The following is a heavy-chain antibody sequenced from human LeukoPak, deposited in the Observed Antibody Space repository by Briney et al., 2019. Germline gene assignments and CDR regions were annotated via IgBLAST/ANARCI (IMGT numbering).Heavy chain of an antibody. CDR3: AKEGSAGGPTHFDY. J-gene: IGHJ4*02. D-gene: IGHD2-8*02. Sequence: PGGSLRLSCAASGFTFSNFAMSWVRQAPGKGLEWVSAILGNGGNTYYADSLKGRFTISRDNSKNTLHLQMSSLRAEDTAVYYCAKEGSAGGPTHFDYWGQGTLVTVSS. V-gene: IGHV3-23*01. CDR1: GFTFSNFA. CDR2: ILGNGGNT.